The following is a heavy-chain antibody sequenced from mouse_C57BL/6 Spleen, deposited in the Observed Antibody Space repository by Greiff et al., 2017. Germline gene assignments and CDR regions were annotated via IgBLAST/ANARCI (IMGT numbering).Heavy chain of an antibody. Sequence: QVQLQQSGPELVKPGASVKISCKASGYAFSSSWMNWVKQRPGKGLEWIGRIYPGDGDTNYNGKFKGKATLTADKSSSTAYMQLSSLTSEDSAVXFCAKEGITTVVATPYYAMDDWGQGTSVTVSS. CDR3: AKEGITTVVATPYYAMDD. J-gene: IGHJ4*01. V-gene: IGHV1-82*01. CDR1: GYAFSSSW. D-gene: IGHD1-1*01. CDR2: IYPGDGDT.